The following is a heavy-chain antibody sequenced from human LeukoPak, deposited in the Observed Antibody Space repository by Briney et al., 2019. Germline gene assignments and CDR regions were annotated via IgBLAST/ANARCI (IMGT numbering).Heavy chain of an antibody. CDR1: GFTFSGYE. Sequence: PGGSLRLSCAASGFTFSGYEMNWVRQAPGKGLEWVSYISSSGGTIYYADSVKGRFTISRDNAKNSLYLQMNSLRDEDTAVYYCARDPITMIVGGYFDYWGQGTLVTVSS. D-gene: IGHD3-22*01. CDR2: ISSSGGTI. CDR3: ARDPITMIVGGYFDY. V-gene: IGHV3-48*03. J-gene: IGHJ4*02.